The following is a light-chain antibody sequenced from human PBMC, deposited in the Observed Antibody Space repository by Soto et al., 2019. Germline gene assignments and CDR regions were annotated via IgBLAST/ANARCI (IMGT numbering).Light chain of an antibody. CDR1: QSISSY. J-gene: IGKJ3*01. CDR2: DAS. V-gene: IGKV3-11*01. Sequence: EIVLTQSPATLSLSPGERATLSCRASQSISSYLAWYQQKPDQAPRLLIYDASNRATGIPGRFSGSGSGTHFTLTISSLDPEDFAIYYCHHRSTWPFTFGPGTKLDIK. CDR3: HHRSTWPFT.